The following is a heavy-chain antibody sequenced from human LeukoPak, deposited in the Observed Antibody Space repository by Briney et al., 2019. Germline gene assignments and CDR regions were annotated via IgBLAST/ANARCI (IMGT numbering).Heavy chain of an antibody. D-gene: IGHD3-16*01. CDR3: VRDNGGEHL. Sequence: GGSLRLSCAASGYTFGSYWMYWVRRAPGKGLVWVSRINNDGSSTIYADSVKGRFTISRDNAKNTLYLQMNSLRDDDTAVYYCVRDNGGEHLWGQGTLVTVSS. CDR2: INNDGSST. V-gene: IGHV3-74*01. CDR1: GYTFGSYW. J-gene: IGHJ4*02.